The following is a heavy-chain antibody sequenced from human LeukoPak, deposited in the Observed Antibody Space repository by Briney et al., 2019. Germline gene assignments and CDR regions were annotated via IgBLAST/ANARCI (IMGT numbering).Heavy chain of an antibody. D-gene: IGHD4-23*01. J-gene: IGHJ5*02. CDR1: GFAFSSYA. Sequence: PGGSLRLSCAASGFAFSSYAMTWVRQAPGKGLEWISAVSDSGSTTYYVDSVKGRFTISRDNSKNTLYLQMNSLRAEDTAVYYCAKDLSRLHYGGPFDPWGQGTLVTVSS. CDR3: AKDLSRLHYGGPFDP. V-gene: IGHV3-23*01. CDR2: VSDSGSTT.